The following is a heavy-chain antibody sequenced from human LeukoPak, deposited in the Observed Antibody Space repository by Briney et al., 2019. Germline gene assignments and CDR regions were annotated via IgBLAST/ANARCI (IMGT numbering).Heavy chain of an antibody. CDR1: GGTFSSYA. CDR2: FDPEDGET. D-gene: IGHD3-22*01. J-gene: IGHJ5*02. Sequence: ASVKVSCKASGGTFSSYAISWVRQAPGQGLEWMGGFDPEDGETIYAQKFQGRVTMTEDISTDTAYMELSSLRSEDTAVYYCASNPYDSSGYYYLWGQGTLVTVSS. CDR3: ASNPYDSSGYYYL. V-gene: IGHV1-24*01.